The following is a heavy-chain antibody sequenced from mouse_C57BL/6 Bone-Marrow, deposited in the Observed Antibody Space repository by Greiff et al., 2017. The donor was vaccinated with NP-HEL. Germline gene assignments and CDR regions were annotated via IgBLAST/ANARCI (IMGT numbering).Heavy chain of an antibody. Sequence: QVQLKQSGPGLVAPSQSLSISCTVSGFSFTSYSISWVRQPPGKGLEWLGVICTGGGTNYYSALISRLGIFKDNSKSQVFLKMNSLQTEDTARYYCARKALCYSNCPYYYAMDDWGQGASVTVS. CDR3: ARKALCYSNCPYYYAMDD. CDR1: GFSFTSYS. V-gene: IGHV2-9-1*01. D-gene: IGHD2-5*01. J-gene: IGHJ4*01. CDR2: ICTGGGT.